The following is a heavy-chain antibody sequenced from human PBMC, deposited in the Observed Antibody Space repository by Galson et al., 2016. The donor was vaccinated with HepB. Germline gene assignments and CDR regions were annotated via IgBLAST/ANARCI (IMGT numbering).Heavy chain of an antibody. Sequence: SLRLSCAASGFTFSSYAMSWVRQAPGKGLEWVSVISGSGASTYYADSVKGRFTISRDNFKNTLYLQMNSLRAEDTAVYYCARPGYCSGSSCYVPFDIWGQGTMVTVSS. V-gene: IGHV3-23*01. CDR3: ARPGYCSGSSCYVPFDI. CDR1: GFTFSSYA. J-gene: IGHJ3*02. D-gene: IGHD2-15*01. CDR2: ISGSGAST.